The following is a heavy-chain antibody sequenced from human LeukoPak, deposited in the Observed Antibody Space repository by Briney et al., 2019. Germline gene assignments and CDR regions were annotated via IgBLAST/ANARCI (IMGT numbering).Heavy chain of an antibody. J-gene: IGHJ4*02. D-gene: IGHD3-22*01. CDR3: ARRPDTYYYDSSGYFVD. Sequence: SETLSLTCTVSGGSISSYYWSWIRQPPGKGLEWIGYIYSSGSTNYNPSLKSRATISVDTSKFQFSLKVTSVTAADTAVYYCARRPDTYYYDSSGYFVDWGQGTLVTVSS. V-gene: IGHV4-59*01. CDR1: GGSISSYY. CDR2: IYSSGST.